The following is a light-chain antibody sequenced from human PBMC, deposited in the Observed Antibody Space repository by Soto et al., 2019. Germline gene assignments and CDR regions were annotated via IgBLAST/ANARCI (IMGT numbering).Light chain of an antibody. CDR2: DIS. V-gene: IGKV3-11*01. J-gene: IGKJ5*01. CDR3: QQRSNRIT. Sequence: EILMTQSPSTLSVSPGERATLSCRASQSVSSNLAWYQQKPGQAPRLLIYDISTRAAAIPARLSGSGSGTDFTLTVSSLEPEDFALYYCQQRSNRITFGQGTRLEIK. CDR1: QSVSSN.